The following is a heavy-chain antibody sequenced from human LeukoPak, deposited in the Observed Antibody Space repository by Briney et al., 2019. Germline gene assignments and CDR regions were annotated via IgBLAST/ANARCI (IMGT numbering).Heavy chain of an antibody. CDR3: AKVPHYDSSGYLHDY. V-gene: IGHV3-21*04. D-gene: IGHD3-22*01. J-gene: IGHJ4*02. CDR1: GFTFSSYS. Sequence: GGSLRLSCAASGFTFSSYSMNWVRQAPGKGLEWVSSISSSSSYIYYADSVKGRFTISRDNSKNTLYLQMNSLRAEDTAVYYCAKVPHYDSSGYLHDYWGQGTLVTVSS. CDR2: ISSSSSYI.